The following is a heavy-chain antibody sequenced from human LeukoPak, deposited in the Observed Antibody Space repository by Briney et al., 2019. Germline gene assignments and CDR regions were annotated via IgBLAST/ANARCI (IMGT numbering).Heavy chain of an antibody. CDR2: ISYNGNT. V-gene: IGHV4-39*07. J-gene: IGHJ2*01. CDR3: ARDYFLSARYWYFDL. D-gene: IGHD3-10*01. Sequence: SETLSLTCAVSGGSISSNSYYWGWIRQPPGKGLEWIGSISYNGNTYYNPSLKSRVTISIDTSKSQFFLNLSSMTATDSAVYYCARDYFLSARYWYFDLWGRGTLVTVSS. CDR1: GGSISSNSYY.